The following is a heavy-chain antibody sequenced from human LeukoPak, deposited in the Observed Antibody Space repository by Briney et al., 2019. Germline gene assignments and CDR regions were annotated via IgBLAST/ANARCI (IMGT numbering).Heavy chain of an antibody. J-gene: IGHJ5*02. Sequence: SETLSLTCAVYGGSFSGYYWSWIRQPPGKGLEWIGEINHSGSTNYNPSLKSRVTISVDTSKNQFSLKLSSVTAADTAVYYCARHGDGGNDNWFDPWGQGTLVTVSS. D-gene: IGHD4-23*01. V-gene: IGHV4-34*01. CDR3: ARHGDGGNDNWFDP. CDR2: INHSGST. CDR1: GGSFSGYY.